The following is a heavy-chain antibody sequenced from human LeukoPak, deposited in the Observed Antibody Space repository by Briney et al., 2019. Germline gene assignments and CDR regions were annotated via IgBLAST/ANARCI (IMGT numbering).Heavy chain of an antibody. CDR2: ISGSGGST. CDR1: GFTFSKNA. CDR3: AKDVTVRNWHRIDY. J-gene: IGHJ4*02. Sequence: GGSLRLSCAVSGFTFSKNAMTWVRQAPGKGLEWVSAISGSGGSTYYADSVKGRFTVSRDNSKNTLYLQMNSLRAEDTAVYYCAKDVTVRNWHRIDYWGQGTLVTVSS. D-gene: IGHD1/OR15-1a*01. V-gene: IGHV3-23*01.